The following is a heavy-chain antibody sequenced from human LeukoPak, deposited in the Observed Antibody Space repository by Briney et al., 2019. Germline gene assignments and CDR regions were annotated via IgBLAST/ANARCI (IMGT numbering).Heavy chain of an antibody. CDR3: AKRTNVAMVPYYFDY. V-gene: IGHV3-21*04. CDR2: ITSSSSYI. J-gene: IGHJ4*02. CDR1: GITFSSYS. D-gene: IGHD5-18*01. Sequence: GGSLRLSCAASGITFSSYSMNWVRQAPGKGLEWVSSITSSSSYIYYADSVKGRCTISRDNAKNSLYLQMNSPRAEDTAVYYCAKRTNVAMVPYYFDYWGQGTLVTVSS.